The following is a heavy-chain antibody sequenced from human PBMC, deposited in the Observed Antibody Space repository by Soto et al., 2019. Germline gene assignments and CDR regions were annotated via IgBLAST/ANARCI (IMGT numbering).Heavy chain of an antibody. CDR3: ARDYDSNWFDP. J-gene: IGHJ5*02. Sequence: SVKVSCKASGGTFSSYTISWVRQAPGQGLEWMGRVIPILGIANYAQKFQGRVTITADKSTSTAYMELSSLRSEDTAVYYCARDYDSNWFDPWGQGTLVTVSS. V-gene: IGHV1-69*04. CDR1: GGTFSSYT. D-gene: IGHD5-12*01. CDR2: VIPILGIA.